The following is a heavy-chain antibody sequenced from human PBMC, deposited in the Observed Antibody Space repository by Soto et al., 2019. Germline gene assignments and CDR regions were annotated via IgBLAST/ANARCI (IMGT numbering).Heavy chain of an antibody. CDR1: SGSISTGNW. Sequence: QVELQESGPRLVKSSGTLSLTCEVSSGSISTGNWWSWVRQPPGKGLEWIGEIYYTGATNYNPSLKSQVTMTIVKSKDQCSLILTSAAAADTAVYYCARVFSSGSGWMYYFDFWGQGILVSVSS. D-gene: IGHD6-25*01. J-gene: IGHJ4*02. CDR3: ARVFSSGSGWMYYFDF. CDR2: IYYTGAT. V-gene: IGHV4-4*02.